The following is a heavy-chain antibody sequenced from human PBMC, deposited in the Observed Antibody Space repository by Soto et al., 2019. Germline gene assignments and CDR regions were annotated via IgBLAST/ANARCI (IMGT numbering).Heavy chain of an antibody. CDR1: GGSFSGYY. V-gene: IGHV4-34*01. Sequence: KTSETLSLTCAVYGGSFSGYYWSWIRQPPGKGLEWIGEINHSGSTNYNPSLKSRVTISVDTSKNQFSLKLSSVTAADTAVYYCARSGRRAIVFDIWGQGTMVTVSS. J-gene: IGHJ3*02. CDR3: ARSGRRAIVFDI. CDR2: INHSGST. D-gene: IGHD3-16*02.